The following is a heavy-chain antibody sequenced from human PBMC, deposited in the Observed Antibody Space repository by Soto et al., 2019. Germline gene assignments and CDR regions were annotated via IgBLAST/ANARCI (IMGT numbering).Heavy chain of an antibody. CDR2: VNPPGSAS. CDR1: GFTFSSYW. D-gene: IGHD5-18*01. CDR3: ATGGYSYGWGY. J-gene: IGHJ4*02. Sequence: EVQLVESGGGLVQPGGSLRLSCVGSGFTFSSYWMHWVRQVPGKGPVWVSRVNPPGSASSYADFVKGRFTVSRDNAKTTLYLEMNSLSAEYTAVYYCATGGYSYGWGYWGQGTLVTVSS. V-gene: IGHV3-74*01.